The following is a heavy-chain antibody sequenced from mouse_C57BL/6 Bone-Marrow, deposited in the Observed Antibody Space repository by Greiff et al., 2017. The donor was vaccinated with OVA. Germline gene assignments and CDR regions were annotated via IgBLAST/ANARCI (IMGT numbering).Heavy chain of an antibody. CDR3: AREGYSNSYAMDY. J-gene: IGHJ4*01. V-gene: IGHV1-69*01. D-gene: IGHD2-5*01. CDR2: IDPSDSYT. Sequence: QVQLQQPGAELVMPGASVKLSCKASGYTFTSYWMHWVKQRPGQGLEWIGEIDPSDSYTNYHQKFKGKSTLTVDKSSSTAYMQLSSLTSEDSAVYYCAREGYSNSYAMDYWGQGTSVTVSS. CDR1: GYTFTSYW.